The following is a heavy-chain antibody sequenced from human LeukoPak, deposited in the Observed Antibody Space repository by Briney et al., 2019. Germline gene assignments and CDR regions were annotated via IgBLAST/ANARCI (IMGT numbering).Heavy chain of an antibody. Sequence: GGSLRLSCAASGFTFDDYGMSWVRQASGKGLEWVSGINWSGGSTGYADSVKGRFTISRDNAKNSLYLQMNSLRAEDTALYYCARDSVAARLFDYWGQGTLVTVSS. CDR2: INWSGGST. CDR3: ARDSVAARLFDY. J-gene: IGHJ4*02. D-gene: IGHD6-6*01. CDR1: GFTFDDYG. V-gene: IGHV3-20*04.